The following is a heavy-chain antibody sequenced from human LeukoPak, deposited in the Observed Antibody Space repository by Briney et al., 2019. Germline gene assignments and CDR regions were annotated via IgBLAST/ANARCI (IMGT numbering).Heavy chain of an antibody. D-gene: IGHD2-2*01. CDR3: AKSVVVVPAAPRYFDL. CDR1: GFTFSSYA. Sequence: GGSLRHSCAASGFTFSSYAMSWVRQAPGKGLEWVSGISSSGGGTYYADSVKGRFTISRDNSKDTLYLQMSSLRAEDTAVYYCAKSVVVVPAAPRYFDLWGRGALVTVSS. J-gene: IGHJ2*01. V-gene: IGHV3-23*01. CDR2: ISSSGGGT.